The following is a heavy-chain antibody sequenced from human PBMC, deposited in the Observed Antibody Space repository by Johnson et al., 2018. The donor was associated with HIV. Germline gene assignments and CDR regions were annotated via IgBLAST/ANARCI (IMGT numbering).Heavy chain of an antibody. D-gene: IGHD2-15*01. J-gene: IGHJ3*02. CDR3: ARRYCSGGRCLNPKDAFDI. CDR2: IYSGGST. CDR1: GFTVSSNY. V-gene: IGHV3-66*01. Sequence: VQLVESGGDLVQPGGSLRLSCAVSGFTVSSNYMSWVRRAPGKGLEWVSVIYSGGSTYYADSVKGRFTISRDNSKNTVYLQMNSLRADDKAVYYCARRYCSGGRCLNPKDAFDIWGQGTMVTVSS.